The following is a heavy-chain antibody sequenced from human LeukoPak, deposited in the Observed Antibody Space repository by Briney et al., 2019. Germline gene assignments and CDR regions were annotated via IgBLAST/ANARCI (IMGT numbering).Heavy chain of an antibody. CDR1: GYTFTSYD. J-gene: IGHJ6*03. V-gene: IGHV1-8*01. CDR2: MNPNSGNT. Sequence: ASVKVSCKASGYTFTSYDINWVRQATGQGLEWMGWMNPNSGNTGYAQKFQGRVTMTRSTSINTAYMELSSLRSEDTAVYYCARGPNYAFWSGSYYYNMDVWGKGTTVTVSS. D-gene: IGHD3-3*01. CDR3: ARGPNYAFWSGSYYYNMDV.